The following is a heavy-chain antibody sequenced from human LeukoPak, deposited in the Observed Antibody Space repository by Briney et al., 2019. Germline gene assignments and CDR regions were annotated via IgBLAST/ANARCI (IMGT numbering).Heavy chain of an antibody. V-gene: IGHV3-23*01. CDR3: AKGPAFASGSYYHY. D-gene: IGHD1-26*01. Sequence: GGSLRLSCAASGFTFSSYAMSWVRQAPGKGLGWVSAISGSGGSTYYADSVKGRFTISRDNSKNTLYLQMNSLRAEDTAVYYCAKGPAFASGSYYHYWGQGTLVTVSS. CDR2: ISGSGGST. CDR1: GFTFSSYA. J-gene: IGHJ4*02.